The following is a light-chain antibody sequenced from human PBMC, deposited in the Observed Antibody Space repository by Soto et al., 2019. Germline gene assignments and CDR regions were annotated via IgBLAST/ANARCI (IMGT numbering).Light chain of an antibody. CDR2: DND. V-gene: IGLV1-51*01. J-gene: IGLJ2*01. CDR1: SSNIGNNY. CDR3: GTWDSSLSAVV. Sequence: QSLLTQPPSVSAAPGQKVTISCSGSSSNIGNNYVSWYQQLPGTAPKLLIYDNDRRPSGIPDRFSGFKSGTSATLGITGLQTGDEADYYCGTWDSSLSAVVFGGGTKVTVL.